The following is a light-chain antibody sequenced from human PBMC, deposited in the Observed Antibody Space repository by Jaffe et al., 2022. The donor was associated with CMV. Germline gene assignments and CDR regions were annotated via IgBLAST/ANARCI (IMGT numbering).Light chain of an antibody. CDR1: SSDVGSYNL. CDR2: EVN. V-gene: IGLV2-23*02. Sequence: QSALTQPASVSGSPGQSITISCTGTSSDVGSYNLVSWYQQHAGKAPKLIIYEVNKRPSGVSNRFSGSKSGSTASLTISGLQAEDEADYYCCSYAGSSTSLFGGGTKLTVL. CDR3: CSYAGSSTSL. J-gene: IGLJ2*01.